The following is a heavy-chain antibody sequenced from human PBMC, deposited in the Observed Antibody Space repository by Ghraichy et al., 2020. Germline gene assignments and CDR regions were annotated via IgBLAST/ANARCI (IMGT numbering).Heavy chain of an antibody. CDR3: AHEGYGSDNWFDA. J-gene: IGHJ5*02. V-gene: IGHV2-5*01. D-gene: IGHD2-8*02. CDR2: IFYNDEE. CDR1: GLSLRATCVG. Sequence: SGPTLVKPTQTLTLTCTFSGLSLRATCVGVGWIRQPPGKALEWLALIFYNDEERYNPSLNSRLNIAKDTSKNYVVLTMTNMDPVDTATYYCAHEGYGSDNWFDAWGQGILVTVSS.